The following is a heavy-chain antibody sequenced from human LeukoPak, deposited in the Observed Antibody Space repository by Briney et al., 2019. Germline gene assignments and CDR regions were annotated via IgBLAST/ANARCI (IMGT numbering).Heavy chain of an antibody. V-gene: IGHV4-31*03. CDR1: TGSIIRGGSY. Sequence: TLSLTCTVSTGSIIRGGSYWSWIRQHPGKGLEWFGYIYDSGTTYYNPSLKCRFTISVDTSKNQFCLKLSAVTAAHTAADFCARGQSEVVPAASNWFDHWGQGTLVTVSS. J-gene: IGHJ5*02. CDR3: ARGQSEVVPAASNWFDH. CDR2: IYDSGTT. D-gene: IGHD2-2*01.